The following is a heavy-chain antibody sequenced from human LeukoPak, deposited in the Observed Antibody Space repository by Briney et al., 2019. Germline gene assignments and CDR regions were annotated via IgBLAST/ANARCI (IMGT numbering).Heavy chain of an antibody. Sequence: GGSLRLSCAASGFTFSSYDMHWVRQAPGKGLEWVAVISYDGSNKYYADSVKGRFTISRDNSKDTLYLQMNSLRPEDTAVYYCAKEGPNGLLWFGELLRTGSLWGQGTLVTVSS. CDR2: ISYDGSNK. D-gene: IGHD3-10*01. CDR1: GFTFSSYD. J-gene: IGHJ4*02. CDR3: AKEGPNGLLWFGELLRTGSL. V-gene: IGHV3-30*18.